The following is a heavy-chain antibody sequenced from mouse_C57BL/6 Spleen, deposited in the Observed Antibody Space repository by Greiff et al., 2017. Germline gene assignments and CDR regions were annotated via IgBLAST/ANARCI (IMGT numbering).Heavy chain of an antibody. CDR1: GFTFSSYG. V-gene: IGHV5-6*01. J-gene: IGHJ4*01. Sequence: EVHLVESGGDLVKPGGSLKLSCAASGFTFSSYGMSWVRQTPDKRLEWVATISSGGSYTYYPDSVKGRFTISRDNAKNTLYLQMSSLKSEDTAMYYCARHNDGSSYDYAMDYWGQGTSVTVSS. D-gene: IGHD1-1*01. CDR3: ARHNDGSSYDYAMDY. CDR2: ISSGGSYT.